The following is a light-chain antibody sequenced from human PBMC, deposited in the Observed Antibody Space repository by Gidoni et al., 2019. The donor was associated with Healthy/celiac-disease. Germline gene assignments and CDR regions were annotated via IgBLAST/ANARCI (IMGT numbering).Light chain of an antibody. Sequence: EIVLTHSPATLSLSPGERATLSCRASQSVSSYLAWYQQKPGQAPRLLIYDASNRATGIPARFSGSGSGTDFTLTISSLEPEDFAVYYCQQRSNGPPLFTFGPGTKVDIK. J-gene: IGKJ3*01. CDR1: QSVSSY. CDR2: DAS. V-gene: IGKV3-11*01. CDR3: QQRSNGPPLFT.